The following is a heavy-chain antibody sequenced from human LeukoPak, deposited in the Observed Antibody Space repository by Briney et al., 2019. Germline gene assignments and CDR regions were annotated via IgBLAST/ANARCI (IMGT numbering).Heavy chain of an antibody. D-gene: IGHD3-10*02. CDR1: GFTFSSYS. Sequence: GGSLRLSCAASGFTFSSYSMNWVRQAPGKGLEWVSFISSSRSYIYYADSVKGRFTISRDNAKNSLYLQMNTLRAEDTAVYYCAELGITMIGGVWGKGTTVTISS. J-gene: IGHJ6*04. CDR3: AELGITMIGGV. CDR2: ISSSRSYI. V-gene: IGHV3-21*01.